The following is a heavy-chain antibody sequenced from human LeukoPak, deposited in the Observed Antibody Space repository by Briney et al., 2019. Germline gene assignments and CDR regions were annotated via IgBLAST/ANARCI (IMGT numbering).Heavy chain of an antibody. CDR1: GFTFDDYT. J-gene: IGHJ6*02. V-gene: IGHV3-43*01. Sequence: PGGSLRLSCAASGFTFDDYTMHWVRQAPGKGLGWVSLISWDGGSTYYADSVKGRFTISRDNSKNSLYLQMNSLRTEDTALYYCAKAILGIVVVGMDVWGQGTTVTVSS. CDR3: AKAILGIVVVGMDV. D-gene: IGHD2-15*01. CDR2: ISWDGGST.